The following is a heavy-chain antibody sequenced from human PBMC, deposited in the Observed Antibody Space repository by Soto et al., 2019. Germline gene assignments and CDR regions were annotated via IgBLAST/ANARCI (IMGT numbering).Heavy chain of an antibody. V-gene: IGHV4-4*02. J-gene: IGHJ4*02. CDR2: IYHSGST. D-gene: IGHD2-8*01. Sequence: SETLSLTCAVSGGSISSSNWWSWVRQPPGKGLEWVGEIYHSGSTNYNPSLKSRVTISVDKSKNQFSLKLSSVTAADTAVYYCARGGTREYCTNGVCPIDYWGQGTLVTVSS. CDR3: ARGGTREYCTNGVCPIDY. CDR1: GGSISSSNW.